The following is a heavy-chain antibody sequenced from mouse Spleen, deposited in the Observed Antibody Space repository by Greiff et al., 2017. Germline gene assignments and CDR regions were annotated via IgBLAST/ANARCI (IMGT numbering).Heavy chain of an antibody. V-gene: IGHV1-54*01. Sequence: QVQLKESGAELVRPGTSVKVSCKASGYAFTNYLIEWVKQRPGQGLEWIGVINPGSGGTNYNEKFKGKATLTADKSSSTAYMQLSSLTSEDSAVYFCASRYGTYAMDYWGQGTSVTVSS. D-gene: IGHD2-10*02. CDR3: ASRYGTYAMDY. CDR1: GYAFTNYL. CDR2: INPGSGGT. J-gene: IGHJ4*01.